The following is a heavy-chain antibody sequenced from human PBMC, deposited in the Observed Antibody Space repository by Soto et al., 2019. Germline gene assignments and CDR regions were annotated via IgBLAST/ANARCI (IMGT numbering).Heavy chain of an antibody. D-gene: IGHD2-15*01. Sequence: EVRLLESGGGLVQPGGSLRLYCVGSGFTFSTYAMSWVRQAPGKGLEWVSSIGGRDGSTYYADSVKGRFTISRDKSKNTLSLQMNSLRAEDTAVYYCAKLSRDCTGDSCYLVHFDYWGQGSLVTVSS. V-gene: IGHV3-23*01. CDR3: AKLSRDCTGDSCYLVHFDY. CDR1: GFTFSTYA. CDR2: IGGRDGST. J-gene: IGHJ4*02.